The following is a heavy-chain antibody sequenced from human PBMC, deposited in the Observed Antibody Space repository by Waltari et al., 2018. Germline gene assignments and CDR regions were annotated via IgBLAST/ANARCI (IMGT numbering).Heavy chain of an antibody. J-gene: IGHJ4*02. CDR3: ARENSGSYGEFDF. CDR2: IYSGGST. CDR1: GFSVISNY. D-gene: IGHD1-26*01. Sequence: EVQMVETGGGLIQPGGSLRLSCAVSGFSVISNYMTWVRQPPGKGLVWVSYIYSGGSTYYADSVKGRFTISRDNSKNTLYLQMNNLRAEDTAVYYCARENSGSYGEFDFWGQGTLVTVSS. V-gene: IGHV3-53*02.